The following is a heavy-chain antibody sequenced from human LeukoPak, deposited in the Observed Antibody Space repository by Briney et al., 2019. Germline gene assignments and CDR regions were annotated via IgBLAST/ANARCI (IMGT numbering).Heavy chain of an antibody. J-gene: IGHJ6*03. CDR2: ISSSGGST. D-gene: IGHD3-3*01. CDR3: ARGRADYDFWGGYYHYMDV. Sequence: GGSLRLSCAASGFTFSSYAMSWVRQAPGKGLEWVSGISSSGGSTYYADSVKGRFTISRDNSKNTLYLQMNSLRAEDTAVYYCARGRADYDFWGGYYHYMDVWGKGTTVTVSS. CDR1: GFTFSSYA. V-gene: IGHV3-23*01.